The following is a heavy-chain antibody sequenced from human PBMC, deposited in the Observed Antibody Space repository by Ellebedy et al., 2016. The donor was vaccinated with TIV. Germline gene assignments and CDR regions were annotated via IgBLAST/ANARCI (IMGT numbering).Heavy chain of an antibody. CDR1: GFTFSNYV. J-gene: IGHJ4*02. Sequence: GGSLRLSXAASGFTFSNYVMNWVRQSPGKGLEWVSSISSSSDSIYYADSVKGRFTISRDNAKNSLYLQMNSLRAEDTAVYSCARDRDLYSSGSVGYWGQGTLVTVSS. CDR3: ARDRDLYSSGSVGY. CDR2: ISSSSDSI. V-gene: IGHV3-48*01. D-gene: IGHD6-19*01.